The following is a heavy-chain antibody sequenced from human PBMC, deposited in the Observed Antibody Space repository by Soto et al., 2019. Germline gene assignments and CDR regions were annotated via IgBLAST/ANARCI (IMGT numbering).Heavy chain of an antibody. J-gene: IGHJ6*02. Sequence: GGSLRLSCAASGFTFDDYAMHWVRQAPGKGLEWVSLISGDGGSTYYADSVKGRFTISRDNSKNSLYLQMNSLRTEDTAVYYCAKVLLTDSSSWYYYYGMDVWGQGTTVTVSS. CDR1: GFTFDDYA. CDR2: ISGDGGST. CDR3: AKVLLTDSSSWYYYYGMDV. D-gene: IGHD6-13*01. V-gene: IGHV3-43*02.